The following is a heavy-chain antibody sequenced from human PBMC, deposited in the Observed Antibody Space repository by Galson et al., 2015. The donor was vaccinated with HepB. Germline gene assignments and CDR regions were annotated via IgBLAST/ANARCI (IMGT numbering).Heavy chain of an antibody. V-gene: IGHV4-30-2*01. J-gene: IGHJ3*02. D-gene: IGHD4-17*01. CDR3: ARVGTTVTLDAFDI. CDR1: GSISSGGYS. CDR2: IYHSGST. Sequence: GSISSGGYSWRWIRQPPGKGLEWIGYIYHSGSTYYNPSLKSRVTISVDRSKNQFSLKLSSVTAADTAVYYCARVGTTVTLDAFDIWGQGTMVTVSS.